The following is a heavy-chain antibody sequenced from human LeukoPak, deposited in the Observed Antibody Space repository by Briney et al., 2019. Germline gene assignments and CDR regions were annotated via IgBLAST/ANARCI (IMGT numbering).Heavy chain of an antibody. CDR1: GFTFSSYN. Sequence: SGGSLRLSCAASGFTFSSYNMNWVRQAPGKGLEWVSSISTTSDYIYYADSLKGRFTISRDNAKNTLYLQMNSLRAEDTAVYYCAKGSGWEMSYYYYYMDVWGKGTTVTISS. CDR3: AKGSGWEMSYYYYYMDV. V-gene: IGHV3-21*01. J-gene: IGHJ6*03. CDR2: ISTTSDYI. D-gene: IGHD1-26*01.